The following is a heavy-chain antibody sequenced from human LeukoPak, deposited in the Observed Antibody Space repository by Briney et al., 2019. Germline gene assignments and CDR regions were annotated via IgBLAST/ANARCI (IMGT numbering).Heavy chain of an antibody. CDR2: INPDGSGK. CDR1: GFTFSTYW. V-gene: IGHV3-7*01. D-gene: IGHD3-10*01. J-gene: IGHJ1*01. CDR3: SNSYLRD. Sequence: GGSLRLSCAASGFTFSTYWMGWVRQAPGKGLEFVANINPDGSGKYYGDSVKGRFTISRDNAENSLDLQMNSLRVEDTAMYFCSNSYLRDWGQGTLVTVSS.